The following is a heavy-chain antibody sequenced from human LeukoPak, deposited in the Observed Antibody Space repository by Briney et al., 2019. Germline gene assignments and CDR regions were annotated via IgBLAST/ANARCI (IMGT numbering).Heavy chain of an antibody. CDR2: ISGSGGST. Sequence: GGSLRLSCAVSGLTFSSYALSWVRQAPGKGLEWVSAISGSGGSTYYADSVKGRFTISRDNSKNTLYLQMNSLRAEDTAVYYCAENIVVVPAADYWGQGTLVTVSS. V-gene: IGHV3-23*01. J-gene: IGHJ4*02. CDR1: GLTFSSYA. D-gene: IGHD2-2*01. CDR3: AENIVVVPAADY.